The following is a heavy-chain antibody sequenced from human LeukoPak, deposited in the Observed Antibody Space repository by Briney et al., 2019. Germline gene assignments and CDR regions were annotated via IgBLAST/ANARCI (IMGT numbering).Heavy chain of an antibody. D-gene: IGHD2-21*02. CDR2: IYSDIST. CDR1: GFTVSNNY. V-gene: IGHV3-66*01. Sequence: GGTLRLSCAASGFTVSNNYMGWVRQAPGKGLEWVSFIYSDISTYYADSVKGSFTISRDDSKNTLFLQMNSLRAEDPAVYYCARGVTAVPAWGQGTLVTVSS. CDR3: ARGVTAVPA. J-gene: IGHJ5*02.